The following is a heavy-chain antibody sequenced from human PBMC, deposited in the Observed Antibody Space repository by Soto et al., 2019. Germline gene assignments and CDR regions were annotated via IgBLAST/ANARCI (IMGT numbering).Heavy chain of an antibody. Sequence: SETLSLTCTVSGGSISSGDYYWSWIRQPPGKGLEWIGYIYYSGSTNYNPSLKSRVTISVDTSKNQFSLKLSSVTAADTAVYYCARAPSRYSGSYYYFAYWGQGTLVTVPQ. D-gene: IGHD1-26*01. J-gene: IGHJ4*02. V-gene: IGHV4-61*08. CDR3: ARAPSRYSGSYYYFAY. CDR1: GGSISSGDYY. CDR2: IYYSGST.